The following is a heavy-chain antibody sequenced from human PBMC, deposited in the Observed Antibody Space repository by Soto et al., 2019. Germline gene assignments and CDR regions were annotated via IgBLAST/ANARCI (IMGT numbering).Heavy chain of an antibody. D-gene: IGHD3-3*01. CDR3: GKDDGDHSTDY. Sequence: PGGSLRLSCAASGFSFRTYWMTWARQAPGKGLEWVAHIKKDGSETYYVDSVRGRFTISRDNAKNSLFLQMNSLREEDTAVYYCGKDDGDHSTDYWGQGTQVTVSS. CDR1: GFSFRTYW. V-gene: IGHV3-7*01. J-gene: IGHJ4*02. CDR2: IKKDGSET.